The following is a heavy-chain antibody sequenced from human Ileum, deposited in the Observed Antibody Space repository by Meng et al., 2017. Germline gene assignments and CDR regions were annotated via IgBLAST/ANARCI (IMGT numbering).Heavy chain of an antibody. D-gene: IGHD3-16*01. CDR2: IKAKLAGETT. V-gene: IGHV3-15*01. CDR1: GLTFSEAW. CDR3: TTDPQWGN. Sequence: GESLKISCTVSGLTFSEAWINWVRQAPGKGLEWVGRIKAKLAGETTEYAAPAKGRFTISRDDSKNSLYLQLNTLKTEDTAVYFCTTDPQWGNWGQGTMVTVSS. J-gene: IGHJ3*01.